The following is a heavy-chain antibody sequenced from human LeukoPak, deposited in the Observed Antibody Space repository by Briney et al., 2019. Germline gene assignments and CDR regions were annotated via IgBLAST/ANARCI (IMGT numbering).Heavy chain of an antibody. CDR1: GFTFSSPG. D-gene: IGHD1-14*01. Sequence: GGSLRLSCTASGFTFSSPGMHWVRQAPGKGLEWVSYIRYDGTNKYYGHSGKGRLTVYRDHSTNTHYMQMNSLRVEDPAVYYCARTYHPDYWGRGTLVPVSS. CDR3: ARTYHPDY. CDR2: IRYDGTNK. V-gene: IGHV3-30*02. J-gene: IGHJ4*02.